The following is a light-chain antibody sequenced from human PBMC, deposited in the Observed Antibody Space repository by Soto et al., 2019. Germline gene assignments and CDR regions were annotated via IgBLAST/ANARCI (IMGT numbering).Light chain of an antibody. V-gene: IGKV3-20*01. Sequence: EIVLTQSPGTLSLSPGERATLSCRASQSVNSNYLAWYQQKPGQAPRLLISDASTRATGIPDRFSGSGSGTDTTLNISRLEPEDFAVYYCQRYGTSPQTFGQGTKVEF. CDR2: DAS. CDR3: QRYGTSPQT. J-gene: IGKJ1*01. CDR1: QSVNSNY.